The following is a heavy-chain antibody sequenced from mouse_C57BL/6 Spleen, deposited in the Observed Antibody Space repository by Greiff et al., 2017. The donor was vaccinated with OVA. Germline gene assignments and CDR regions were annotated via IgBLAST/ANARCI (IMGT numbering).Heavy chain of an antibody. D-gene: IGHD4-1*01. CDR2: IDPETGGT. CDR1: GYTFTDYE. CDR3: TRGGLGRFAY. Sequence: QVHVKQSGAELVRPGASVTLSCKASGYTFTDYEMHWVKQTPVHGLEWIGAIDPETGGTAYNQKFKGKAILTADKSSSTAYMELRSLTSEDSAVYYCTRGGLGRFAYWGQGTLVTVSA. V-gene: IGHV1-15*01. J-gene: IGHJ3*01.